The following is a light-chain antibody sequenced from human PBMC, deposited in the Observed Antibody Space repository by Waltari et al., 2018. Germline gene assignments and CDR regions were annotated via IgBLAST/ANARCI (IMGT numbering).Light chain of an antibody. CDR3: SSYTSSTTFVL. CDR2: DVS. J-gene: IGLJ2*01. V-gene: IGLV2-14*03. CDR1: SVGAYHY. Sequence: QSALTQPASVSGSPGQSITIPCPGTSVGAYHYVSCYQLRPGKAPKVMVYDVSERPSGVSNRFSGSKSGNTASLTISGLQTEDEADYYCSSYTSSTTFVLFGGGTKLTVL.